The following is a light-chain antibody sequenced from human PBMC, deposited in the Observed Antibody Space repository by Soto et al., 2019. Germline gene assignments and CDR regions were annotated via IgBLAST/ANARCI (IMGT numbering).Light chain of an antibody. CDR3: QQYGSSPLT. V-gene: IGKV3-20*01. CDR2: GAS. J-gene: IGKJ4*01. Sequence: EIVLTQSPGTLSLSPGERATLSCRASQSVSNNYLAWYQQKPGQAPRLLIYGASRMATGIPDRLSGSGSGTDFTLTLSRLEREDFAVYSCQQYGSSPLTFGGGTKVEIK. CDR1: QSVSNNY.